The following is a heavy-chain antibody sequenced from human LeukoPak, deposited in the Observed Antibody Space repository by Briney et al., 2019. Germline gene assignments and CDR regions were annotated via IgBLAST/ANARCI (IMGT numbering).Heavy chain of an antibody. CDR1: GGTFTSYA. D-gene: IGHD4-11*01. CDR3: ARERTTVTRSDAFDI. V-gene: IGHV1-69*13. J-gene: IGHJ3*02. Sequence: SVNVSCKASGGTFTSYAISWVRQAPGQGLEWMGGIIPIFGKANYAQKFQGRVTITADESTSTAYMELSSLRSEDTAVYYCARERTTVTRSDAFDIWGQGTMVTVSS. CDR2: IIPIFGKA.